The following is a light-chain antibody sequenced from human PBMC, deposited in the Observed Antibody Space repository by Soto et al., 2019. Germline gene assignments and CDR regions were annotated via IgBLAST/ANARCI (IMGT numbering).Light chain of an antibody. V-gene: IGKV1-13*02. J-gene: IGKJ4*01. CDR3: QQFNSYPLT. CDR2: DAS. CDR1: QGISSA. Sequence: AIQLTQSPSSLSASVGDRVTITCRASQGISSALAWYQQKPGKAPKLLIYDASSLESGVPSRFGGSGSGTDFTLTISSLQPEDFAAYYCQQFNSYPLTFGGGTEVEIK.